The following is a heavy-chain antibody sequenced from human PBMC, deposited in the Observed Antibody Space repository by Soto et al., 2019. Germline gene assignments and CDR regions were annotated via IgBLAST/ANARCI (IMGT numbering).Heavy chain of an antibody. J-gene: IGHJ4*02. CDR2: IKQDGSEK. CDR1: GFTFSSYW. V-gene: IGHV3-7*05. CDR3: ARAGPCGGSGGSCYPNPHDY. Sequence: GGSLRLSCAASGFTFSSYWMSWVRQAPGKGLEWVANIKQDGSEKYYVDSVKGRFTISRDNAKNSLYLQMNSLRAEDTAVYYCARAGPCGGSGGSCYPNPHDYWGQGTLVTVSS. D-gene: IGHD2-15*01.